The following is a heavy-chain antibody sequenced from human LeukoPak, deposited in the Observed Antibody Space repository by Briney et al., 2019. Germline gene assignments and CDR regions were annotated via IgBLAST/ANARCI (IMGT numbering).Heavy chain of an antibody. CDR3: ARETRGGLYY. CDR1: GFTLSSFS. J-gene: IGHJ4*02. CDR2: INYKGGTT. D-gene: IGHD3-10*01. V-gene: IGHV3-64*02. Sequence: GGSLRLSCAASGFTLSSFSMHWVRQSPGRGLEYVSAINYKGGTTYYADSVKGRFTISRDNSKNTLYLQMASLRDEDMAVYYCARETRGGLYYWGQGTLVTVSS.